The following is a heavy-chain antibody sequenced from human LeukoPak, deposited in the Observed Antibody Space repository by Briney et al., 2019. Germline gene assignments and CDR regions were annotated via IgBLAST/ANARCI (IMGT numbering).Heavy chain of an antibody. V-gene: IGHV3-30*02. CDR1: GFTFSSYG. CDR3: AKDPATAGPLLSY. J-gene: IGHJ4*02. D-gene: IGHD2-21*02. CDR2: IRYDGSNK. Sequence: PGGSLRLSCAASGFTFSSYGMHWVRQAPGKGLEWVTFIRYDGSNKHYADSVKGRFTISRDNSKNTLYLQMNSLRAEDTAVYYCAKDPATAGPLLSYWGQGTLVTVSS.